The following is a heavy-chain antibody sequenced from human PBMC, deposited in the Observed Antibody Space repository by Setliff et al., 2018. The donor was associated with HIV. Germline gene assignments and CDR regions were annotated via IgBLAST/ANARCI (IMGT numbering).Heavy chain of an antibody. CDR1: GYTFSQYP. CDR3: ARSPPAKHHFDY. Sequence: GASVKVSCKASGYTFSQYPMHWVRQAPGQRPEWMGWINTGNGNTKYSQKFQGRVTITRDTSASTVYMELSSLRSGDTAVYYCARSPPAKHHFDYWGQGTPVTVSS. J-gene: IGHJ4*02. CDR2: INTGNGNT. V-gene: IGHV1-3*04.